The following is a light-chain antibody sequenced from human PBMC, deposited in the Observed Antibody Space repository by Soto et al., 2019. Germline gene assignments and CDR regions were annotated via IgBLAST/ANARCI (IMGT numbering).Light chain of an antibody. Sequence: EIVLTQSPGTLSLSPGERATLSCRASQSVSSYLAWYQQKPGQAPRLLIYDASNRATGIPARFSGSGSGTDFTLTISRLEPEDFAVYYCQQYGGSPRTFGQGTKVDIK. CDR2: DAS. CDR3: QQYGGSPRT. V-gene: IGKV3-20*01. CDR1: QSVSSY. J-gene: IGKJ1*01.